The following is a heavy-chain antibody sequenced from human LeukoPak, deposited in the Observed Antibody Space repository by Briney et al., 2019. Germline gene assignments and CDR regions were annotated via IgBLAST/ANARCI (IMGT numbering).Heavy chain of an antibody. Sequence: ASVKVSCKASGGTFSSYAISWVRQAPGQGLEWMGGIIPIFGTANYAQKFQGRVTITADESTSTAYMELSSLRSEDTALYYCARDIVVVPAARTNWFDPWGQETLVTVSS. CDR1: GGTFSSYA. CDR2: IIPIFGTA. CDR3: ARDIVVVPAARTNWFDP. J-gene: IGHJ5*02. V-gene: IGHV1-69*01. D-gene: IGHD2-2*01.